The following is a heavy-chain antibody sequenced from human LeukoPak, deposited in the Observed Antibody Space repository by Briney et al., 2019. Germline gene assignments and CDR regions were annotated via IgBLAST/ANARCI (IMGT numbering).Heavy chain of an antibody. Sequence: PGGSLRLSCAASGFTVSSNYMSWVRQAPGKGLEWVSVIYSGGSTYYADSVKGRFTISRDNSKNTLYLQMNSMRAEDTAVYYCARGGYSSGWYGFAFDIWGQGTMVTVSS. V-gene: IGHV3-66*01. CDR1: GFTVSSNY. CDR3: ARGGYSSGWYGFAFDI. J-gene: IGHJ3*02. D-gene: IGHD6-19*01. CDR2: IYSGGST.